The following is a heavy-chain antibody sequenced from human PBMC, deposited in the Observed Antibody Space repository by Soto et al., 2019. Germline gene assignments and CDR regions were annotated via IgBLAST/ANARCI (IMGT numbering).Heavy chain of an antibody. J-gene: IGHJ6*03. CDR2: IKQDGSEK. CDR3: ARENTAVVVPAAMMYYYYYMDV. V-gene: IGHV3-7*01. CDR1: GFTFSSYW. Sequence: GGSLRLSCAASGFTFSSYWMSWVRQAPGKGLEWVANIKQDGSEKYYVDSVKGRFTISRDNAKNSLYLQMNSLRAEDTAVYYCARENTAVVVPAAMMYYYYYMDVWGKGTTVTVSS. D-gene: IGHD2-2*01.